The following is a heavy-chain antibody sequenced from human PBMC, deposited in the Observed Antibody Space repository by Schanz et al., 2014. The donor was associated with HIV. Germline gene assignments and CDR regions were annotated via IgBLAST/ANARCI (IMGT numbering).Heavy chain of an antibody. J-gene: IGHJ4*02. CDR3: ARDRGASDI. D-gene: IGHD1-26*01. Sequence: QVQLQQWGAGLLKPSETLSLTCAVYGSSVTYFYWTWIRQSPGKGLEWIGYVYYNGATSYNPSLKSRVTISLDTSKNRFFLRLKSVTAADTAVYYCARDRGASDIWGQGTLVTVSS. CDR2: VYYNGAT. CDR1: GSSVTYFY. V-gene: IGHV4-34*11.